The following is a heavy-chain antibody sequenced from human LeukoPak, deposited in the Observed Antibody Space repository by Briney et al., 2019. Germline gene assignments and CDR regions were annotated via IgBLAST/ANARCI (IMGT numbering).Heavy chain of an antibody. J-gene: IGHJ4*02. V-gene: IGHV1-2*02. Sequence: ASVKVSCKASVYTFTGYYMHWVRQAPGQGLAWMGWINPNSGGTNYPQKFQGRVTMTRDTSISTAYMELSRLRSDDTAVYYCARSQLWFHTGFDYWGQGTLVTVSS. CDR1: VYTFTGYY. CDR2: INPNSGGT. D-gene: IGHD5-18*01. CDR3: ARSQLWFHTGFDY.